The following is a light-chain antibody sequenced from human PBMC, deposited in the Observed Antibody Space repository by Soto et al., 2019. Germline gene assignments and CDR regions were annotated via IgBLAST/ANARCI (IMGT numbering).Light chain of an antibody. CDR2: GAS. Sequence: EIVLTQSPGTLSLSSGERATLSCRASQSVRSNYLAWYQQKPGHAPRLLIHGASSRATGIPVRFGGSGSGIAFTLTISRLGPEDCAVYYCQQYASSPLTFGGGTTVEIK. V-gene: IGKV3-20*01. CDR1: QSVRSNY. CDR3: QQYASSPLT. J-gene: IGKJ4*01.